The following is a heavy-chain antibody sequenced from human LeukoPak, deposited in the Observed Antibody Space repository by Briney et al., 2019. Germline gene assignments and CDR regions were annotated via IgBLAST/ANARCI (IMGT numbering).Heavy chain of an antibody. J-gene: IGHJ4*02. Sequence: ASVKVSCKASGGTFSSCAISWLRQAPGQGLEWMGGIIPIFGTADYAQKFQGRVTITADESTSTAYMELSSLKSEDTAVYYCARGVVGATTGAYSFDYWGQGTLVTVSS. D-gene: IGHD1-26*01. CDR1: GGTFSSCA. V-gene: IGHV1-69*13. CDR2: IIPIFGTA. CDR3: ARGVVGATTGAYSFDY.